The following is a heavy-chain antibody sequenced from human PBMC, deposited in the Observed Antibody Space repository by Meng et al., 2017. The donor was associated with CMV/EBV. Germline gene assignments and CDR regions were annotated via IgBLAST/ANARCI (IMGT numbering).Heavy chain of an antibody. CDR1: SSTSHR. CDR3: ARQTKGSSWYDRGNWFDP. J-gene: IGHJ5*02. Sequence: SSTSHRISWVRQMPGKGLEWRGRSAPRDSYPNYSPSIKGHVTISADKTISTAYLQWSSLKASETAMYYCARQTKGSSWYDRGNWFDPWGQGTLVTVSS. D-gene: IGHD6-13*01. V-gene: IGHV5-10-1*01. CDR2: SAPRDSYP.